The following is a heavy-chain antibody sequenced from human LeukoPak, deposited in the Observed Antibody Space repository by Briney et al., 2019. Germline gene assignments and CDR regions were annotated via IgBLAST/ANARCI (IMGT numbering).Heavy chain of an antibody. J-gene: IGHJ4*02. CDR1: GGSISSYY. CDR3: ALRSGYYKSVDY. D-gene: IGHD3-3*01. V-gene: IGHV4-59*08. Sequence: PSETLSLTCTVSGGSISSYYWSWIRQPPGKGLEWIGYIYYSGSTNYNPSLKSRVTISVDTSKNQFSLKLSSVTAADTAVYYCALRSGYYKSVDYWGQGTLVTVSS. CDR2: IYYSGST.